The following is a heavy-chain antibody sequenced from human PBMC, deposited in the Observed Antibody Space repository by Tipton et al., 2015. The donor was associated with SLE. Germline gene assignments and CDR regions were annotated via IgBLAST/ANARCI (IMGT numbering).Heavy chain of an antibody. CDR3: ARRSTIVATDGGFDY. J-gene: IGHJ4*02. D-gene: IGHD5-12*01. V-gene: IGHV5-51*03. CDR1: GYSFTSYW. CDR2: IYPGDSDT. Sequence: QLVQSGAEVKKPGESLKISCKGSGYSFTSYWIGWVRQMPGKGLEWMGIIYPGDSDTRYSPSFQGQVTISADKSISTAYLQWSSLNASDTAMYYWARRSTIVATDGGFDYWGRGTLLTVSS.